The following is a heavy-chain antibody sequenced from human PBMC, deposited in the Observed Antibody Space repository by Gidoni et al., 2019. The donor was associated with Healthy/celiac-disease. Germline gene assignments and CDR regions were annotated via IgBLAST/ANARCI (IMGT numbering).Heavy chain of an antibody. D-gene: IGHD6-19*01. CDR1: GFTFSSYW. Sequence: EVQLVESGGGLVQPGGSLRLSCAASGFTFSSYWMSWVRQAPGKGLEWVANIKQDGSEKYYVDSVKGRFTISRDNAKNSLYLQMNSLRAEDTAVYYCARDGRVAVAGTEFDYWGQGTLVTVSS. CDR2: IKQDGSEK. CDR3: ARDGRVAVAGTEFDY. V-gene: IGHV3-7*01. J-gene: IGHJ4*02.